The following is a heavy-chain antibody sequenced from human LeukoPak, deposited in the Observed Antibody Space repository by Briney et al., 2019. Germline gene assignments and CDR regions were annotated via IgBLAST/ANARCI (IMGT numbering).Heavy chain of an antibody. V-gene: IGHV1-18*01. D-gene: IGHD3-16*02. CDR3: ARDGPGGMITFGGVIVDYYYYGMDV. J-gene: IGHJ6*02. CDR1: GYTFTSYG. Sequence: GASVKVSCKASGYTFTSYGISWVRQAPGQGLEWMGWISAYNGNTNYAQKLQGRVTMTTDTSTSTAYMELRSLRSDDTAVYYCARDGPGGMITFGGVIVDYYYYGMDVWGQGTTVTVSS. CDR2: ISAYNGNT.